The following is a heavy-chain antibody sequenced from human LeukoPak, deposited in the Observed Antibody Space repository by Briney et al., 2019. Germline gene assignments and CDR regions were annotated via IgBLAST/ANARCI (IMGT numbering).Heavy chain of an antibody. Sequence: SETLSLTCTVSGGSISSYYWSWIRQPPGKGLEYIGYIYYSGSTNYNPSLKSRLTISVDTSKNQFSLKLSSVTAADTAVYYCARSPDFDWLLPLDYRGQGTLVTVSS. V-gene: IGHV4-59*01. D-gene: IGHD3-9*01. J-gene: IGHJ4*02. CDR2: IYYSGST. CDR3: ARSPDFDWLLPLDY. CDR1: GGSISSYY.